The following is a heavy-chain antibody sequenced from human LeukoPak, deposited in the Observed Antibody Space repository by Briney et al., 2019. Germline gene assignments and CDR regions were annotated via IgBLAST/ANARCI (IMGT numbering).Heavy chain of an antibody. D-gene: IGHD2-2*01. J-gene: IGHJ6*02. CDR2: ISAYNGNT. CDR1: GYTFTSHG. V-gene: IGHV1-18*01. CDR3: AMPFTYYYYGMDV. Sequence: ASVTVSCKASGYTFTSHGISWVRQAPGQGPEWMGWISAYNGNTNYAQKLQGRVTMTTDTSTSTAYMELRSLRSDDTAVYYCAMPFTYYYYGMDVWGQGTTVTVSS.